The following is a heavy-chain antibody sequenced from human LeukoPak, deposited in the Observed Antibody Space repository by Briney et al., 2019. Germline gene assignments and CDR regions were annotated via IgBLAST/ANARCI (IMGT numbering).Heavy chain of an antibody. Sequence: ASVKVSCKASGYTFTSYYMHWVRQAPGQGLEWMGWINPNSGGTNYAQKFQGRVTMTRDTSISTAYMELSRLRSDDTAVYYCASPSGSGWLYYFDYWGQGTLVTVSS. V-gene: IGHV1-2*02. J-gene: IGHJ4*02. D-gene: IGHD6-19*01. CDR3: ASPSGSGWLYYFDY. CDR2: INPNSGGT. CDR1: GYTFTSYY.